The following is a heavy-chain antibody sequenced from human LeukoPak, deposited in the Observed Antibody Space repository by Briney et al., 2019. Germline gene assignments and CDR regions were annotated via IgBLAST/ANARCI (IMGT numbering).Heavy chain of an antibody. CDR3: AKDHDFRDYDSSGYPLDY. D-gene: IGHD3-22*01. CDR1: GFTFSSYA. J-gene: IGHJ4*02. Sequence: GGSLRLSCAASGFTFSSYAMSWVRQAPGKGLGWVSAISGSGGSTYYADSVKGRFTISRDNSKNTLYLQMNSLRAEDTAVYYCAKDHDFRDYDSSGYPLDYWGQGTLVTVSS. CDR2: ISGSGGST. V-gene: IGHV3-23*01.